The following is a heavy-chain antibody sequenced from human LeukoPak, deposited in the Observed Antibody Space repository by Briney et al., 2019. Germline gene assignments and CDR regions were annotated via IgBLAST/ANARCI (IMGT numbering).Heavy chain of an antibody. D-gene: IGHD4-23*01. CDR1: GYTFTSYA. V-gene: IGHV1-3*01. CDR2: INVGNGNT. CDR3: AVVTRGGSFDY. J-gene: IGHJ4*02. Sequence: ASVKVSCKASGYTFTSYAMHWVRQAPGQRLEWMGWINVGNGNTKYSQKFQGRVTITRDTSASTAYMELSSLRSEDTAVYYCAVVTRGGSFDYWGQGTLVTVSS.